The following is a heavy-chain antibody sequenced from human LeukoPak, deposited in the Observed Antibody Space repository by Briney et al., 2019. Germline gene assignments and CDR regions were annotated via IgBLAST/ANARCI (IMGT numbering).Heavy chain of an antibody. Sequence: TSETLSLTCTVSGGSISSYYWTWLRQPAGKGPEWIGRLFTSGTTNYNPSLESRITMSVDTSKNQFSLKLSSVTAADTAVYYCARDPTPITIFGVVTAVYFDYWGQGTLVTVSS. D-gene: IGHD3-3*01. CDR3: ARDPTPITIFGVVTAVYFDY. J-gene: IGHJ4*02. CDR2: LFTSGTT. V-gene: IGHV4-4*07. CDR1: GGSISSYY.